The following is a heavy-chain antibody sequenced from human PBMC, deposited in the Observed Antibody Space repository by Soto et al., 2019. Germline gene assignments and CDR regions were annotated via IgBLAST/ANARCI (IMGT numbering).Heavy chain of an antibody. V-gene: IGHV3-48*01. CDR2: ISSSSSTI. CDR1: GFTFSSYS. CDR3: ARNPRFLEWLPRKGVNNYYYYYMDV. D-gene: IGHD3-3*01. Sequence: EVQLVESGGGLVQPGGSLRLSCAASGFTFSSYSMNWVRQAPGKGLEWVSYISSSSSTIYYADSVKGRFTISRDNAKNSLYLQMNSLRAEDTAVYYCARNPRFLEWLPRKGVNNYYYYYMDVWGKGTTVTVSS. J-gene: IGHJ6*03.